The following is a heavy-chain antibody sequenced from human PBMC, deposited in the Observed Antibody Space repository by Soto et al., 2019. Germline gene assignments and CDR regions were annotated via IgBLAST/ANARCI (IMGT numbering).Heavy chain of an antibody. CDR1: GFTFSSYG. D-gene: IGHD1-26*01. CDR2: ISYDGSNK. V-gene: IGHV3-30*18. J-gene: IGHJ4*02. CDR3: ANTLSGSFFDY. Sequence: SLRLSCAASGFTFSSYGMHWVRQAPGKGLEWVAVISYDGSNKYYADSVKGRFTISRDNSKNTLYLQMNSLRAEDTAVYYCANTLSGSFFDYWGQGTLVTVSS.